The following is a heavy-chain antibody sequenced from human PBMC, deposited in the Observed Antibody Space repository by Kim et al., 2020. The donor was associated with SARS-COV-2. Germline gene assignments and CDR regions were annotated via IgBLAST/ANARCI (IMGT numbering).Heavy chain of an antibody. D-gene: IGHD1-7*01. CDR2: IYHSGST. CDR1: GGSISSGGYS. V-gene: IGHV4-30-2*01. Sequence: SETLSLTCAVSGGSISSGGYSWSWIRQPPGKGLEWIGYIYHSGSTYYNPSLKSRVTISVDRSKNQFSLKLSSVTAADTAVYYCARGSNWNSVDYWGQGTLVTVSS. J-gene: IGHJ4*02. CDR3: ARGSNWNSVDY.